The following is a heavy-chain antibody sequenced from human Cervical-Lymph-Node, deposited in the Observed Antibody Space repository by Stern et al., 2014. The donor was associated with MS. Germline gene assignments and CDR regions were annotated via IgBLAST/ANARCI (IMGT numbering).Heavy chain of an antibody. V-gene: IGHV1-46*01. D-gene: IGHD1-26*01. CDR3: ARAWGLPPDWFDP. J-gene: IGHJ5*02. CDR1: GYTFTTYH. Sequence: QVQLVQSGAEVKKPGASVKISCKASGYTFTTYHMHWVRQAPGQGLEWMGIIYPSSGSTIYAQNFQGRVTMTRDTSTSTVYMELSSLRSDDTAVYYCARAWGLPPDWFDPWGQGTLVTVSS. CDR2: IYPSSGST.